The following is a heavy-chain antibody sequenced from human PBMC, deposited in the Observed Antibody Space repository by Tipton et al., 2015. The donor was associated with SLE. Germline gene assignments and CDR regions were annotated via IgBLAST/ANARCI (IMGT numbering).Heavy chain of an antibody. D-gene: IGHD4-23*01. CDR3: ARVKLDYGGNSNYFDY. V-gene: IGHV1-18*01. CDR2: ISPYNGNT. Sequence: QLVQSGAEVKKPGASVKVSCKASGYTFTNYGISWVRQAPGQGLEWMGWISPYNGNTDSAQNLQGRVTMTADTSTTTAYMELRSLRSDDTAVYYCARVKLDYGGNSNYFDYWGQGTLVTVSS. CDR1: GYTFTNYG. J-gene: IGHJ4*02.